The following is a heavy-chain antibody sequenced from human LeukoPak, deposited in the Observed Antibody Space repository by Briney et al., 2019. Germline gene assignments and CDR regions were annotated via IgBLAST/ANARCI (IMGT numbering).Heavy chain of an antibody. CDR1: GGSISSYY. D-gene: IGHD6-19*01. CDR2: IYTSGNT. V-gene: IGHV4-4*07. Sequence: SETLSLTCTISGGSISSYYWSWIRQPAGKGLEWIGRIYTSGNTNYNPSLKSRVTMSVDTSKNQFSLKLSSVTAADTAVYYCARDWLGITRFDSWGQGTLVTVSS. J-gene: IGHJ4*02. CDR3: ARDWLGITRFDS.